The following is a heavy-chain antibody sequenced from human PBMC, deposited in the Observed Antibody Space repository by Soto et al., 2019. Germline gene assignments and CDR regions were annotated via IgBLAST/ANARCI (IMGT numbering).Heavy chain of an antibody. V-gene: IGHV4-59*08. CDR2: IYYSGST. D-gene: IGHD1-20*01. J-gene: IGHJ4*02. CDR3: ARRYGVAYDY. Sequence: SETLSLTCTVSGGSISGNDWSWIRQPPGKGLEWIGYIYYSGSTNYNPSLKSRVTISVDTSKNQFSLKLSSVTAADTAVYYCARRYGVAYDYWGQGTLVTVSS. CDR1: GGSISGND.